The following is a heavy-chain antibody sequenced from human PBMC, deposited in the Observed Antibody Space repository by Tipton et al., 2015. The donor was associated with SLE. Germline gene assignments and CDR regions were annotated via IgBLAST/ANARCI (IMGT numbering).Heavy chain of an antibody. CDR1: GFTFSSYA. Sequence: SLRFSCTASGFTFSSYAMGWVRQAPGKGLQWVSAISGNGGDTYYTDSVKGRFTISRDNSKNTLPLQMNSLRVEDTAIYSCAKDAIARNGMWDAFDVWGQGTMVTVSS. CDR3: AKDAIARNGMWDAFDV. D-gene: IGHD5-24*01. CDR2: ISGNGGDT. V-gene: IGHV3-23*01. J-gene: IGHJ3*01.